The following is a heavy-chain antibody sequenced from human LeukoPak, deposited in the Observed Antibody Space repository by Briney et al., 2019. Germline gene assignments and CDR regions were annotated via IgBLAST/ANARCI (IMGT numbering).Heavy chain of an antibody. J-gene: IGHJ4*02. Sequence: GGSLRLSCAASGFTFNNFAMHWVRQAPGKGLEWVTVISYDGRTKFYADSVRGRLTISRDNSQNTLYLQMDGLRAEDTAVYYCARDRHYSDTTTYYFAYWGQGTLVTVSS. CDR1: GFTFNNFA. D-gene: IGHD2/OR15-2a*01. CDR2: ISYDGRTK. CDR3: ARDRHYSDTTTYYFAY. V-gene: IGHV3-30*04.